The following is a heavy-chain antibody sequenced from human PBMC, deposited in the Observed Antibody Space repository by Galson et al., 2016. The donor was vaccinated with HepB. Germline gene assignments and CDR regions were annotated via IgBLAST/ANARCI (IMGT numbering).Heavy chain of an antibody. D-gene: IGHD2-8*01. J-gene: IGHJ4*02. CDR1: GFTFSSYP. V-gene: IGHV3-23*01. Sequence: SLRLSCAASGFTFSSYPLSWVRQTPGKGLEWVSAIDGSNGDTYYADSVKGRFTVSRDNSKNTLYLQMNYLRVEDMAVDYCAKMYYRDAEGQGWGQGTLVTGSS. CDR2: IDGSNGDT. CDR3: AKMYYRDAEGQG.